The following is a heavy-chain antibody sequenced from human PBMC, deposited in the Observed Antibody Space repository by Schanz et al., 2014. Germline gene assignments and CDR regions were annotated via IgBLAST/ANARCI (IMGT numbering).Heavy chain of an antibody. Sequence: EVQLVESGGGLVQPGGSLRLSCAASGFSFSSHWMSWVRQAPGKGLEWVANIKHDGSENYYVDSVKGRFTISRDDAKNSLYLQMNSLRADDTAVYYCARDGVAATTDFEYWGQGTLVTVSS. CDR2: IKHDGSEN. CDR3: ARDGVAATTDFEY. D-gene: IGHD1-1*01. V-gene: IGHV3-7*01. CDR1: GFSFSSHW. J-gene: IGHJ4*02.